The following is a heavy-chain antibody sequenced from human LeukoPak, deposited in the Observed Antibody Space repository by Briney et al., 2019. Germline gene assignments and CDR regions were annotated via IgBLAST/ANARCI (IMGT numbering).Heavy chain of an antibody. D-gene: IGHD3-22*01. CDR3: ARGDYYDSSGYLPSDY. V-gene: IGHV1-69*05. J-gene: IGHJ4*02. Sequence: SVKVTCKASGGTFSSYAISWVRQAPGQGLEWMGRIIPIFGTTNYAQKFQGRVTITTDESTSTAYMELSSLRSEDTAVYYCARGDYYDSSGYLPSDYWGQGTLVTVSS. CDR1: GGTFSSYA. CDR2: IIPIFGTT.